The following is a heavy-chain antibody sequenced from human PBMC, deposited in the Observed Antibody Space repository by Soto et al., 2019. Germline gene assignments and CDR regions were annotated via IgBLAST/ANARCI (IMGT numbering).Heavy chain of an antibody. CDR3: TTDPHYYGSGSPDY. CDR2: IKSKTDGGTT. V-gene: IGHV3-15*01. Sequence: GGSLRLSCAASGFTFSNAWMSWVRQAPGKGLEWVGRIKSKTDGGTTDYAAPVKGRFTISRDDSKNTLYLQMNSLNTEDTAVYDCTTDPHYYGSGSPDYWGQGTLVTVSS. J-gene: IGHJ4*02. CDR1: GFTFSNAW. D-gene: IGHD3-10*01.